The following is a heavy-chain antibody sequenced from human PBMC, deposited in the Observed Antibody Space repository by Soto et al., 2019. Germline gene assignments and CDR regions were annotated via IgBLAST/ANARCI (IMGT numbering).Heavy chain of an antibody. Sequence: GGSLRLSCAASGFTFSSYEMNWVRQAPGKGLEWVSYISSSGSTIYYADSVKGRFTISRDNAKNSLYLQMNSLRAEDTAVYYCARALYCTNGVCSWDAFDIWGQGTMVTVS. CDR1: GFTFSSYE. D-gene: IGHD2-8*01. J-gene: IGHJ3*02. V-gene: IGHV3-48*03. CDR2: ISSSGSTI. CDR3: ARALYCTNGVCSWDAFDI.